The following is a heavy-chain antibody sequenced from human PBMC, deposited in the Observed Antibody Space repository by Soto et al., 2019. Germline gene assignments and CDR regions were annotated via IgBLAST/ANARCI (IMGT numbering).Heavy chain of an antibody. CDR3: ARDRGVAPPVAGNTHYYYYMDV. CDR2: ISAYNGNT. Sequence: QDQLVQSGVEVKKPGASVKVSCKASGYSFTNYGITWVRQAPGQGFEWMGWISAYNGNTNYAQKFQGRVTMTTDACTSRAYLELRSLRSDDTAVYYCARDRGVAPPVAGNTHYYYYMDVWGKGTTVTVSS. V-gene: IGHV1-18*01. J-gene: IGHJ6*03. D-gene: IGHD6-19*01. CDR1: GYSFTNYG.